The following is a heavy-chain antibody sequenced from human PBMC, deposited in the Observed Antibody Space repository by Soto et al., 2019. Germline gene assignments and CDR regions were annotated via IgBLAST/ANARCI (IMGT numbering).Heavy chain of an antibody. Sequence: PSETLSLTCTVSGVSISSSSYSWGWIRQPPGKGLEWIGYIYYSESTNYNPSLKSRVTISVDTSKNQFSLKLSSVTAADTAVYYCARDRGLGSGWYGWFDPWGQGTLVTVSS. CDR1: GVSISSSSYS. V-gene: IGHV4-61*01. CDR3: ARDRGLGSGWYGWFDP. J-gene: IGHJ5*02. CDR2: IYYSEST. D-gene: IGHD6-19*01.